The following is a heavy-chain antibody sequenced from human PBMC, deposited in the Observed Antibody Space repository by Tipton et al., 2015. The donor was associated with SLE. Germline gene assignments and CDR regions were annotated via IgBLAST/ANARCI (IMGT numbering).Heavy chain of an antibody. CDR2: IYSSGSA. CDR1: GDSISSGSYY. D-gene: IGHD2-2*01. J-gene: IGHJ4*02. CDR3: ARERYCSGASCYAPDY. Sequence: TLSLTCIVSGDSISSGSYYWSWIRQPAGKGLEWIGRIYSSGSANYNPSLKSRVTISVDTSKNQFSLKLKSVTAADSAVYYCARERYCSGASCYAPDYWGQGTLVTVSS. V-gene: IGHV4-61*02.